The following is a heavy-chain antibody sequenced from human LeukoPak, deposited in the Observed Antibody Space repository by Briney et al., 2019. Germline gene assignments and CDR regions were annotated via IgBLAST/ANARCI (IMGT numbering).Heavy chain of an antibody. Sequence: GSLKISWKGSGYSFTSYWIGWVRQMAGEGLEWIGIIYPGDSDTRYSPSFQGQVTISADKSISTAYLQWSSLKASDTAMYYCARRAYYYDSSGYYPDYWGQGTLVTVSS. D-gene: IGHD3-22*01. CDR1: GYSFTSYW. J-gene: IGHJ4*02. V-gene: IGHV5-51*01. CDR2: IYPGDSDT. CDR3: ARRAYYYDSSGYYPDY.